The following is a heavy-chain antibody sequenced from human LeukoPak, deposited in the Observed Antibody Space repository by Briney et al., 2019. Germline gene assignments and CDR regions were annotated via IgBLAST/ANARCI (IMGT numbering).Heavy chain of an antibody. V-gene: IGHV3-48*01. Sequence: GGSLRLSCAASGFTFSSYSMNWVRQAPGKGLEWVSYISSSSSTIYYADSVKGRFTISRDNAKNSLYLQMNSLRAEDTAVYYCARVSRSSTSCYSGYYYMDVWGKGTTVTVSS. D-gene: IGHD2-2*01. CDR1: GFTFSSYS. CDR2: ISSSSSTI. CDR3: ARVSRSSTSCYSGYYYMDV. J-gene: IGHJ6*03.